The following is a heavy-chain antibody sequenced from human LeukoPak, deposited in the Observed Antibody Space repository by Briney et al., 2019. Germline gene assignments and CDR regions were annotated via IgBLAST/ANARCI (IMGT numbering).Heavy chain of an antibody. V-gene: IGHV3-9*01. CDR2: ISWNSGSI. CDR1: GFSVSTNY. D-gene: IGHD2-2*01. J-gene: IGHJ6*03. CDR3: TTAPYIVVVPAVSPGYYYYYMDV. Sequence: GGSLRLSCVASGFSVSTNYMNWVRQAPGKGLEWVSGISWNSGSIGYADSVKGRFTISRDNAKNSLYLQMNSLRAEDTALYYCTTAPYIVVVPAVSPGYYYYYMDVWGKGTTVTVSS.